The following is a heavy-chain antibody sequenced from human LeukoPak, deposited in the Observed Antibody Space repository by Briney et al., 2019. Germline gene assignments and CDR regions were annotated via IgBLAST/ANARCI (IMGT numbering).Heavy chain of an antibody. J-gene: IGHJ5*02. CDR3: ARGYCSGGGCYSVETWFGP. V-gene: IGHV1-2*06. Sequence: ASVKVSCNASGYTFTGYYIFWVRQAPGQGLKWIGQINPNSGGTQYAQQLKGRATMTRDTSINTAYMERSMLTSDDTAYYYCARGYCSGGGCYSVETWFGPWGQGTLVTVSS. CDR2: INPNSGGT. CDR1: GYTFTGYY. D-gene: IGHD2-15*01.